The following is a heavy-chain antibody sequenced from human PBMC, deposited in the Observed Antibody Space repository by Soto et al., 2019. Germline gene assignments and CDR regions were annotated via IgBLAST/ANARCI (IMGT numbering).Heavy chain of an antibody. Sequence: GGSLRLSCAASGFTFSSYWMHWVRQAPGKGLVWVSRINSDDSSTTYADSVKGRFTISRDNAKNTLYLQMNSLRAEDTAVYYCASPRDGYNLDASDIWGQGTMVTVSS. V-gene: IGHV3-74*01. CDR1: GFTFSSYW. J-gene: IGHJ3*02. CDR2: INSDDSST. CDR3: ASPRDGYNLDASDI. D-gene: IGHD5-12*01.